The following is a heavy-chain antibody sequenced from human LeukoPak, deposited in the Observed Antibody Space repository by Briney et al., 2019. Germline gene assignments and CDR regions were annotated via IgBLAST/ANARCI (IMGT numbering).Heavy chain of an antibody. J-gene: IGHJ4*02. V-gene: IGHV3-30*02. CDR1: GFTFSSYG. CDR2: IRYDGSNK. D-gene: IGHD4-11*01. CDR3: ARDPTVTTGY. Sequence: PGGSLRLSCAASGFTFSSYGMHWVRQAPGKGLEWVAFIRYDGSNKYYADSVKGRFTISRDNSKNTLYLQMNSLRAEDTAVYYCARDPTVTTGYWGQGTLVTVSS.